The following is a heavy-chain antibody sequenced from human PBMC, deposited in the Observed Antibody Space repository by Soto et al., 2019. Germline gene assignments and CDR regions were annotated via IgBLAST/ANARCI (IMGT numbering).Heavy chain of an antibody. CDR1: GFTVSSNY. D-gene: IGHD1-26*01. V-gene: IGHV3-66*01. CDR3: ASSSTRGVGASAFDY. J-gene: IGHJ4*02. Sequence: EVQLVESGGGLVQPGGSLRLSCAASGFTVSSNYMSWVRQAPGKGLEWVSVIYSGGSTYYADSVKGRFTISRDNSKNTLYLQMNSLRAEDTAVYYCASSSTRGVGASAFDYWGQGTLVTVSS. CDR2: IYSGGST.